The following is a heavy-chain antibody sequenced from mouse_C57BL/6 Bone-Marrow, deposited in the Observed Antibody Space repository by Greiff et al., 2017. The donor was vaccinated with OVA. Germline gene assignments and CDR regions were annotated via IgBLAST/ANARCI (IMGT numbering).Heavy chain of an antibody. CDR1: GYTFTEYT. J-gene: IGHJ1*03. D-gene: IGHD1-1*01. V-gene: IGHV1-62-2*01. Sequence: VKLQESGAELVKPGASVKLSCKASGYTFTEYTIHWVKQRSGQGLEWIGWFYPGSGSIKYNEKFKDKATLTADKSSSTVYMELSRLTSEDSAVYFCARHEDAGYYGHWYFDVWGTGTTVTVSS. CDR3: ARHEDAGYYGHWYFDV. CDR2: FYPGSGSI.